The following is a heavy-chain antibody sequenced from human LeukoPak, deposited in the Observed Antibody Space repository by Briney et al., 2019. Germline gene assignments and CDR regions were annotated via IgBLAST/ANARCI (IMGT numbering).Heavy chain of an antibody. CDR3: ARGFYRQGYDSSGYYYWAY. Sequence: GGSLRLSCAASGFTFSSYSMNWVRQAPGKGLEWVSYISSSSSTIYYADSVKGRFTISRDNAKNSLYLQMNSLRAEDTAVYYCARGFYRQGYDSSGYYYWAYWGQGTLVTVSS. V-gene: IGHV3-48*01. CDR1: GFTFSSYS. D-gene: IGHD3-22*01. J-gene: IGHJ4*02. CDR2: ISSSSSTI.